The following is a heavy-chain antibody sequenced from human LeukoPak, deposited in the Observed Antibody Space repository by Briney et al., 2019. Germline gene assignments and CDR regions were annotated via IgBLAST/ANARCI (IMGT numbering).Heavy chain of an antibody. V-gene: IGHV3-23*01. J-gene: IGHJ6*02. CDR3: AKDRGGGYDYVWGSYRYSYSYYYYGMDV. Sequence: GGSLRLSCAASGFTFSSYAMSWVRQAPGKGPEWVSAISGSGGSTYYADSVKGRFTISRDNSKNTLYLLMNSLRAEDTAVYYCAKDRGGGYDYVWGSYRYSYSYYYYGMDVWGQGTTVTVSS. CDR1: GFTFSSYA. CDR2: ISGSGGST. D-gene: IGHD3-16*02.